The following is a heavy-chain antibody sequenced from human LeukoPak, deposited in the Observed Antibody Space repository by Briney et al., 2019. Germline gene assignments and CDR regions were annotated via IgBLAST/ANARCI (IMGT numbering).Heavy chain of an antibody. V-gene: IGHV4-34*01. J-gene: IGHJ4*02. D-gene: IGHD2-21*01. Sequence: SETLSLTCAVYGGSFSGYYWSWIRQPPGKGLEWIGEFNHSGSTNYNPSLKSRVTISVDTSKNQFSLKLSSVTAADTAVYYCARGVAVIATLYYFDYWGQGTLVTVSS. CDR3: ARGVAVIATLYYFDY. CDR2: FNHSGST. CDR1: GGSFSGYY.